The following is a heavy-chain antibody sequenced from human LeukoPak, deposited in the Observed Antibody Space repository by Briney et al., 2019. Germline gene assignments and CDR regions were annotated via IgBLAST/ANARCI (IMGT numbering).Heavy chain of an antibody. J-gene: IGHJ4*02. D-gene: IGHD4-17*01. CDR3: ARAVGTVTTRPSIDY. CDR1: GGSFSGYY. V-gene: IGHV4-34*01. Sequence: SETLSLTCAVYGGSFSGYYWSWIRQPPGKGLEWIGEINHSGSTNYNPSLKSRVTISVDTSKNQFSLKLSSVTAADTAVYYCARAVGTVTTRPSIDYWGQGTLVTVSS. CDR2: INHSGST.